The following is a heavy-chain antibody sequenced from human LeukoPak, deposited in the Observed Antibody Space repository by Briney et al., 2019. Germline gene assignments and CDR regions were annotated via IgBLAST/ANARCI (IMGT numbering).Heavy chain of an antibody. D-gene: IGHD2-15*01. CDR1: GYTFTGYY. Sequence: ASVKVSCKASGYTFTGYYMHGVRQAPGQGLEWMGWINPNSGGTNYAQKFQGRVTMTRDTSISTAYMELSRLRSDDTAVYYCARDGSQVVAANWFDPWGQGTLVTVSS. J-gene: IGHJ5*02. CDR3: ARDGSQVVAANWFDP. V-gene: IGHV1-2*02. CDR2: INPNSGGT.